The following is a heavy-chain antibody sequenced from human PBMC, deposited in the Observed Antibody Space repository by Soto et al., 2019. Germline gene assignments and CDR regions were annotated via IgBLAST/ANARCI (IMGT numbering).Heavy chain of an antibody. Sequence: QVQLVESGGGLVKPGGSLRLSCAASGFSFGDSYMSWIRQSAGKGLEWLSYISGGSSYTKYVESVKGRFTISRDNARRSLFLQVNGLRADDTAIYYCAKTRVADSGYYFDHRGQGTMVTVSS. J-gene: IGHJ4*02. CDR1: GFSFGDSY. CDR3: AKTRVADSGYYFDH. CDR2: ISGGSSYT. V-gene: IGHV3-11*05. D-gene: IGHD3-10*01.